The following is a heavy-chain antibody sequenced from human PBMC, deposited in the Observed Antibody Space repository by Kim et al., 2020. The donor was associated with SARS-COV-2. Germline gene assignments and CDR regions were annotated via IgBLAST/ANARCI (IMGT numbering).Heavy chain of an antibody. V-gene: IGHV3-9*01. J-gene: IGHJ6*01. CDR3: TKEFRLGATPVSYYGMDV. D-gene: IGHD3-16*01. CDR1: GFAFDDYG. CDR2: ISYAGETI. Sequence: GGSLRLSCAASGFAFDDYGFHWVRQAPGKGLEWVAGISYAGETIDYADSVKGRFTISRDDAKNSPFLQMNSLRPEDTALYYCTKEFRLGATPVSYYGMDV.